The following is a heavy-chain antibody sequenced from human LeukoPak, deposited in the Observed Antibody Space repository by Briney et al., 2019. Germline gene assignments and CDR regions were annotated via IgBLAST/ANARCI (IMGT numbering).Heavy chain of an antibody. J-gene: IGHJ5*02. Sequence: SETLSLTCAVYGGSFSGYYWSWIRQPPGKGLEWIGEINHSGSTNYNPSLKSRVTISVDTSKNQFSLKLSSVTAADTAVYYCSRGRRNYYDSSGYLRPWGQGTLVTVSS. CDR2: INHSGST. CDR1: GGSFSGYY. D-gene: IGHD3-22*01. V-gene: IGHV4-34*01. CDR3: SRGRRNYYDSSGYLRP.